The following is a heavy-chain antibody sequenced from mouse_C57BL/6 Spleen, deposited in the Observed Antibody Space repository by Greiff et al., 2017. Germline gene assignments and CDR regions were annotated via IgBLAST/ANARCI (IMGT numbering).Heavy chain of an antibody. D-gene: IGHD2-5*01. Sequence: QVQLQQSGAELVKPGASVKISCKASGYAFTSYWMNWVKQRPGKGLEWIGQIYPGDGDTNYNGKFKGKATLTADKSSSTSYMQLSSLTSEDSAVYFCARTYSNYLFDYWGQGTTLTVSS. CDR3: ARTYSNYLFDY. CDR1: GYAFTSYW. V-gene: IGHV1-80*01. J-gene: IGHJ2*01. CDR2: IYPGDGDT.